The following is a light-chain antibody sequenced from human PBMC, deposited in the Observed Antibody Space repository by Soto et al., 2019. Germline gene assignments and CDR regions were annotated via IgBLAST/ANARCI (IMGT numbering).Light chain of an antibody. Sequence: DIQMTQSPSTLSSSVGDRVTITCLSSQSISSWLAWYQQKPGKAPKLLIYDASSLESGVPSRFSGSGSGTEFTLTISSLQPDDFATYYCQQYNSYSGTFGQGTKVDI. CDR2: DAS. CDR3: QQYNSYSGT. J-gene: IGKJ1*01. CDR1: QSISSW. V-gene: IGKV1-5*01.